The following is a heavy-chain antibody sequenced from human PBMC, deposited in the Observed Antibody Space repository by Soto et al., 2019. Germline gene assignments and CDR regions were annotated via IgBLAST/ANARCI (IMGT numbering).Heavy chain of an antibody. J-gene: IGHJ2*01. D-gene: IGHD1-26*01. CDR1: GYTFNTYG. CDR3: APDRETGSRFFDL. Sequence: QVQLVQSGAEVKKAGGSVKVSCKASGYTFNTYGITWVRQAPGQGLEWMGWISTYNGNTNYAQKVQGRVTMTTDTSTSTAYMELRSLRSDDTAVYYCAPDRETGSRFFDLWGRGTLVTVSS. CDR2: ISTYNGNT. V-gene: IGHV1-18*01.